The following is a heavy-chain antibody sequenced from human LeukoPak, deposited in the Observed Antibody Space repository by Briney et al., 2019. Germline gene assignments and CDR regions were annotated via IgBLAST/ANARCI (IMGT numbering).Heavy chain of an antibody. CDR1: GGSISGYY. CDR3: ARVVGTANNYYFEH. J-gene: IGHJ4*02. CDR2: IYYSGST. D-gene: IGHD2-21*02. V-gene: IGHV4-59*01. Sequence: SETLSLTCTVSGGSISGYYWSWLRQAPGKGLEWFGYIYYSGSTNYNPSLRSRVTISVNTSKNQFSLKLSSVTAADTAVYYYARVVGTANNYYFEHWGQGTLVTVSS.